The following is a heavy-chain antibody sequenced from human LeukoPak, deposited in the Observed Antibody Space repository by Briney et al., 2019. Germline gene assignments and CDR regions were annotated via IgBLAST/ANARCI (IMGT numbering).Heavy chain of an antibody. J-gene: IGHJ4*02. V-gene: IGHV3-49*04. Sequence: GRSLRLSCTASGFTFCDYAMSWVRQAPGKGLEWVGFIRSKAYGGTTEYAASVKGRFTISRDDSKSIAYLQMNSLKTEDTAVYYCTRERDIVATIVIYYFDYWGQGTLVTVSS. CDR2: IRSKAYGGTT. CDR3: TRERDIVATIVIYYFDY. D-gene: IGHD5-12*01. CDR1: GFTFCDYA.